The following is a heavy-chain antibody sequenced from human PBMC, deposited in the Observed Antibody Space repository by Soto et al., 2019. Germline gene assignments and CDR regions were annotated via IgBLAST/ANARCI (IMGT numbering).Heavy chain of an antibody. CDR2: IFWDDDK. V-gene: IGHV2-5*02. CDR1: GFSLSTSGVG. Sequence: QITLKESGPPLVKPTQTLTLTCTFSGFSLSTSGVGVGWIRQPPGKALEWLALIFWDDDKRYSPSLKSRLTITKDTSKNQVVLTMTNMDPVDTSTYYCVHRQGSSGWYYKFDYWGQRTLVTVSS. CDR3: VHRQGSSGWYYKFDY. J-gene: IGHJ4*02. D-gene: IGHD6-13*01.